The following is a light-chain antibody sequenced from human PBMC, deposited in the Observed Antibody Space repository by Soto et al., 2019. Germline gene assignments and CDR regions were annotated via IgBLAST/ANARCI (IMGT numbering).Light chain of an antibody. CDR1: SSNIGAVYD. J-gene: IGLJ1*01. Sequence: QSVLTQTPSVSGSPGQSGTISCTWRSSNIGAVYDVHWYQHLPGTAPKLLIYGTTNRPSGVPDRFSGSKSGISASLAITGLQAEDEADYYCHSYDSSLSASVFGAGTKVTVL. V-gene: IGLV1-40*01. CDR3: HSYDSSLSASV. CDR2: GTT.